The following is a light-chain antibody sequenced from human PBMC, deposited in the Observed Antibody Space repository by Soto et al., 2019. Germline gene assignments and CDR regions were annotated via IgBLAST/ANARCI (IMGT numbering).Light chain of an antibody. CDR1: QSVSSN. J-gene: IGKJ2*01. CDR2: GAS. Sequence: EIVMTQSPATLSVSPGERATLSCRASQSVSSNLAWYQQKPAQAPRLLIYGASTRATGIPARFSGSGSGTELTLTISSLQSEDFAVYYCQQYNKWPPYTFGQGTKLEIK. V-gene: IGKV3-15*01. CDR3: QQYNKWPPYT.